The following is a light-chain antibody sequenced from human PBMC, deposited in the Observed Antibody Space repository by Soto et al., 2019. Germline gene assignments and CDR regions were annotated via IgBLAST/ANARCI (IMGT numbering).Light chain of an antibody. V-gene: IGLV2-8*01. CDR3: ASYTRTTTLV. Sequence: QSALTQPPSASGSPGQSVTISCTGTSSDVGGYNCVSWYQQHPGKAPKLMIYEVSKRPSGVPDRFSGSKSGNTASLTVSGLQAEDEADYYCASYTRTTTLVFGGGTKLTVL. J-gene: IGLJ2*01. CDR2: EVS. CDR1: SSDVGGYNC.